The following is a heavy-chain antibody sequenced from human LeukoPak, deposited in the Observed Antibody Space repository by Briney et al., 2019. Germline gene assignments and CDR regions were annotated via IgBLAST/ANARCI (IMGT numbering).Heavy chain of an antibody. Sequence: SETLSLTCTVAGGSLSGHYWGWIRQPPGKGLELVGHIYYTGTTFYNPSLNSRVTITLDTSRNQFSLRLTSVIAADTAVYCCARFSWGCSTASCYLTNWGQGALGTASS. D-gene: IGHD2-2*01. CDR1: GGSLSGHY. CDR2: IYYTGTT. CDR3: ARFSWGCSTASCYLTN. V-gene: IGHV4-59*11. J-gene: IGHJ4*02.